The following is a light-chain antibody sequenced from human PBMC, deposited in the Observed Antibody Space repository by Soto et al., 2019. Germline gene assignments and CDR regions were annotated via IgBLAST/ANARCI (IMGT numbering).Light chain of an antibody. V-gene: IGKV1-6*01. CDR2: ATS. J-gene: IGKJ4*01. CDR3: LQDDNYPLT. Sequence: AIQMTQSPSSLSASVGDRVIITCRASQDIRNDLGWYQHKPGKAPKLLIYATSTLQSGVPSRFSGSGSGTDFTLTIASLQPEDLATYYCLQDDNYPLTFGGGNKVEIK. CDR1: QDIRND.